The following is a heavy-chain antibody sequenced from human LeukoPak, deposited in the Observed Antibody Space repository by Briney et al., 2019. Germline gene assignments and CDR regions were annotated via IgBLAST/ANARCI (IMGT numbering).Heavy chain of an antibody. V-gene: IGHV3-48*04. CDR1: GFTFSSYS. J-gene: IGHJ5*02. CDR3: ARDITGDSPDSWFDP. D-gene: IGHD7-27*01. CDR2: ISSSSSTI. Sequence: GGSLRLSCAASGFTFSSYSMNWVRQAPGKGLEWVSYISSSSSTIYYADSVKGRFTISIDNAKNSLYLQMNSLRAEDTAVYYCARDITGDSPDSWFDPWGQGTLVTVSS.